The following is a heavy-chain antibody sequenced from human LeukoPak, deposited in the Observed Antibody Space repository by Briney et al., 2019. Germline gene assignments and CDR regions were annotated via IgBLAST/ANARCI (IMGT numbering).Heavy chain of an antibody. D-gene: IGHD6-13*01. Sequence: AGGSLRLSCAASGFTFSSYSMNWVRQAPGKGLEWVSSISSSSSYICYADSVKGRFTISRDNAKNSLYLQMNSLRAEDTAVYYCARALGSSLDYWGQGTLVTVSS. CDR2: ISSSSSYI. V-gene: IGHV3-21*01. CDR3: ARALGSSLDY. CDR1: GFTFSSYS. J-gene: IGHJ4*02.